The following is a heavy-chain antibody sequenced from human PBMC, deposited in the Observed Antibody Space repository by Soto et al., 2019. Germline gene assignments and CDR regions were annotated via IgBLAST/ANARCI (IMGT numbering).Heavy chain of an antibody. CDR3: ARLYGFSGFDY. CDR2: IYYSGST. Sequence: SETLSLTCTVSGGSISSYYWSWIRQPPGKGLEWIGYIYYSGSTNYNPSLKSRVTISVDTSKNQFSLKLSSVTAADTAVYYCARLYGFSGFDYWGQGTLVTVSS. CDR1: GGSISSYY. D-gene: IGHD6-25*01. V-gene: IGHV4-59*08. J-gene: IGHJ4*02.